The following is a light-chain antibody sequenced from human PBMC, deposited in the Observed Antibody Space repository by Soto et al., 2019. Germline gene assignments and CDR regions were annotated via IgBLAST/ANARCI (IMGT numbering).Light chain of an antibody. V-gene: IGLV2-11*01. CDR2: DVS. J-gene: IGLJ3*02. CDR3: FSYAGSRV. Sequence: QSALTQPRSVSGSPGQSVTISCTGSSSDVGEYNYVSWYQHHPGNAPKLMIYDVSKRPSGVPDRFSGSKSGNTASLTISGLQAEDEANYYCFSYAGSRVFGGGTKRTVL. CDR1: SSDVGEYNY.